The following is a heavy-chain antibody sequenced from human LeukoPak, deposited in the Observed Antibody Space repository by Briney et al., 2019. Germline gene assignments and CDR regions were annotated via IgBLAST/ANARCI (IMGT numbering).Heavy chain of an antibody. CDR3: AREYYYDSSGYYLTLDY. V-gene: IGHV1-69*04. CDR1: GGTFSSYA. D-gene: IGHD3-22*01. Sequence: GASVKVSCKASGGTFSSYAISWVRQAPGQGLEWMGRIIPILGIANYAQKFQGRVTITADKSTSTAYMELSSLRSEDTAVYYCAREYYYDSSGYYLTLDYWGQGTLVTVSS. CDR2: IIPILGIA. J-gene: IGHJ4*02.